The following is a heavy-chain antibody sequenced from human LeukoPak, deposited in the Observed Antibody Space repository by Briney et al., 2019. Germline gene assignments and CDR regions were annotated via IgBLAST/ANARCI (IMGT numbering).Heavy chain of an antibody. V-gene: IGHV3-23*01. Sequence: GGSLRLSCAASGFTFSSYAMSWVRQAPGKGLEWFSAITDSGGSTYHADSVKGRFTISRDNSKDTLYLQMNSLRAEDTAVYYCAKGSSSPRPYYFDYWGQGTLVTVSS. J-gene: IGHJ4*02. CDR1: GFTFSSYA. D-gene: IGHD6-13*01. CDR3: AKGSSSPRPYYFDY. CDR2: ITDSGGST.